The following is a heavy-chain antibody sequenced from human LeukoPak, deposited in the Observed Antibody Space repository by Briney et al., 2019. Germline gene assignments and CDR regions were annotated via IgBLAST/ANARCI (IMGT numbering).Heavy chain of an antibody. D-gene: IGHD3-22*01. J-gene: IGHJ4*02. Sequence: ASVKVSCKASGYTFTNYYMHWVRQAPGQGLEWMGIINPSTGSTSYAQKFQGRVTMTRDTSTSTVYMELSSLRSEDTAICYCARDLASSGYYYDWGQGTLVTVSS. CDR2: INPSTGST. V-gene: IGHV1-46*01. CDR1: GYTFTNYY. CDR3: ARDLASSGYYYD.